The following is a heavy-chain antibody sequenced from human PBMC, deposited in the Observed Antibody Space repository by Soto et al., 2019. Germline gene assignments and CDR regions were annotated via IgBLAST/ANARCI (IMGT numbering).Heavy chain of an antibody. V-gene: IGHV4-30-4*01. CDR2: IYYSGST. Sequence: SETLSLTCTVSGGSISSGDYYWSWIRQPPGKGLEWIGYIYYSGSTYYNPSLKSRVTISVDTSKNQFSLKLSSVTAADTAVYYCARFYGDLQNYYYGMDVWGQGTTVTVSS. CDR3: ARFYGDLQNYYYGMDV. CDR1: GGSISSGDYY. D-gene: IGHD4-17*01. J-gene: IGHJ6*02.